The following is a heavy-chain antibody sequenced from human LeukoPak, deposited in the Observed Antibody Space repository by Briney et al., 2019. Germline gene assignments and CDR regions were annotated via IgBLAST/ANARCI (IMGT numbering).Heavy chain of an antibody. D-gene: IGHD3-10*01. CDR3: ARVWFGESNWFDP. Sequence: GGSLRLSCAASGFTFSDYYMSWIRQAPGKGLEWVSSISSSSYIYYADSVKGRFTISRDNAKNSLYLQMNSLRAEDTAVYYCARVWFGESNWFDPWGQGTLVTVSS. CDR1: GFTFSDYY. CDR2: ISSSSYI. V-gene: IGHV3-69-1*01. J-gene: IGHJ5*02.